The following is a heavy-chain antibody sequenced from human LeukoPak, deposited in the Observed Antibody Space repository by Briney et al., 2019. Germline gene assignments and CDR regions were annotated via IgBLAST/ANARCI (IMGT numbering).Heavy chain of an antibody. J-gene: IGHJ4*02. V-gene: IGHV3-30*18. CDR1: GFTFSSYG. Sequence: GRSLRLSCAASGFTFSSYGMHWVRQAPGKGLEWVAVISYDGSNKYYADSVKGRFTISRDNSKNTLYLQMNSLRAEDTAVYYCVNTLSSGWYVVDYWGQGTLVTVSS. CDR3: VNTLSSGWYVVDY. CDR2: ISYDGSNK. D-gene: IGHD6-19*01.